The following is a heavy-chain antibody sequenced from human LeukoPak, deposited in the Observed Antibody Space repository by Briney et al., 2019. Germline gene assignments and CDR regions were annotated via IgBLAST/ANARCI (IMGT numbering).Heavy chain of an antibody. Sequence: GESLKISCQTSGHSFTSYWIGWVRQMPGKGLEWMGFIYPGDSGTRYSPSFQGQVTISADKSISSAYLQWSSLKASDTGIYYCARHSRISGLTGYWGQGTLVTVSS. J-gene: IGHJ4*02. D-gene: IGHD2-15*01. V-gene: IGHV5-51*01. CDR1: GHSFTSYW. CDR3: ARHSRISGLTGY. CDR2: IYPGDSGT.